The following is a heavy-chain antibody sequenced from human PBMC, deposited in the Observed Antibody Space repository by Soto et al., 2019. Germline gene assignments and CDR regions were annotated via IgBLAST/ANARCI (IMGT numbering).Heavy chain of an antibody. CDR2: IVVDSNTA. CDR1: GSTFNNFA. J-gene: IGHJ4*02. CDR3: ARAIKRWEVNYYFDF. D-gene: IGHD1-26*01. V-gene: IGHV1-69*06. Sequence: QVVLLQSGAEVKEPGSSVRVSCQVSGSTFNNFAFSWVRQAPGHGPEWMGGIVVDSNTAEYSQRLQDRVNITEDTSTDTLYMELGSLTFEDTAVYYCARAIKRWEVNYYFDFWGQGTLVTVSS.